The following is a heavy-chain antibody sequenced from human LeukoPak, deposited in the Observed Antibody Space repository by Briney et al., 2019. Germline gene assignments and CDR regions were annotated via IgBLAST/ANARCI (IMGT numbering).Heavy chain of an antibody. CDR3: ARLISMVGANDY. D-gene: IGHD1-26*01. Sequence: SDTLSLTCTVSGGSISSSSYYWGWIRQPPGKGLEWIGSIYYSGSTYYNPSLKSRVTISVDTSKNQFSLKLSSVTAADTAVYYCARLISMVGANDYWGQGTLVTVSS. CDR2: IYYSGST. CDR1: GGSISSSSYY. J-gene: IGHJ4*02. V-gene: IGHV4-39*01.